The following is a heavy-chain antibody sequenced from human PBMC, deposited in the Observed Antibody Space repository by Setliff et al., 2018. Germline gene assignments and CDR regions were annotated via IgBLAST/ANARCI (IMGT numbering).Heavy chain of an antibody. CDR3: ARGIIAYASWAPNKHAYYYYMDV. J-gene: IGHJ6*03. CDR2: INPTGEST. Sequence: GASVKVSCQASGYTLSSYYMHWVRQAPGQGLEWMGLINPTGESTVYAEKFQGRVSMTRDTSTSTVYMDLESLKSGDTAIYYCARGIIAYASWAPNKHAYYYYMDVWGNGTTVTVSS. CDR1: GYTLSSYY. D-gene: IGHD2-2*01. V-gene: IGHV1-46*01.